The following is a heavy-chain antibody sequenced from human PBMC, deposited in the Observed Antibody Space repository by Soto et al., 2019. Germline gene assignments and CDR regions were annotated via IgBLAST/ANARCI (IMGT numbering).Heavy chain of an antibody. V-gene: IGHV4-31*03. CDR2: ISYSGST. Sequence: PSETLSLTCTVSGGSPSSDDYWSWIRQPPGKGLEWIGSISYSGSTYYNPSLKSRVKISVDTSKNQFSLNLSSVTAADTAVYYCATSRSGSYFDYWGQGTLVTVS. J-gene: IGHJ4*02. CDR1: GGSPSSDDY. CDR3: ATSRSGSYFDY. D-gene: IGHD1-26*01.